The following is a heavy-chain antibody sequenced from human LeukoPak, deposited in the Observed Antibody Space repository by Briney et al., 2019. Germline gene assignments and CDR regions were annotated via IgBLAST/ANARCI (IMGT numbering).Heavy chain of an antibody. CDR3: APRSSSSGWYEGFAP. D-gene: IGHD6-19*01. CDR1: GVSFTVYY. Sequence: SQTLSLTCAVYGVSFTVYYCGWVRHPPRGGLWWSVEINHSVNTNYNPSLTSRVTISVDTSKNQFSLKLSSVPAADTAVYYCAPRSSSSGWYEGFAPWGQGTLVTVSS. CDR2: INHSVNT. V-gene: IGHV4-34*01. J-gene: IGHJ5*02.